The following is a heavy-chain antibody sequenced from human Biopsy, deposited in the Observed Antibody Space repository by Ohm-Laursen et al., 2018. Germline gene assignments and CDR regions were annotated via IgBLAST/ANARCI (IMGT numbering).Heavy chain of an antibody. V-gene: IGHV4-34*01. Sequence: TLSLTCHVYGKPLRDYYRSWIRQPPAKGLEGIGQITQSGRTKYNTSLKSRVNISADKSNNQFSLKLTSVTSSDTAVYFCGNEVHGRDYWGLGTLVTVSS. D-gene: IGHD2-15*01. CDR3: GNEVHGRDY. CDR1: GKPLRDYY. J-gene: IGHJ4*02. CDR2: ITQSGRT.